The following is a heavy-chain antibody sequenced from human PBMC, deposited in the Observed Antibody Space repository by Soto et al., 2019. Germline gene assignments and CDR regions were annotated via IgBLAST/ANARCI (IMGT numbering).Heavy chain of an antibody. CDR3: ARHWAGQYCGGDCSYGMDV. V-gene: IGHV3-23*01. CDR2: ISGTGDAT. CDR1: GFTFNNYA. D-gene: IGHD2-21*02. Sequence: GGSLRLSCAVSGFTFNNYAMSWVRQAPGKGLEWVSIISGTGDATYYAGSVKGRFTISRENAKNSLHLQMNSLRAGDTAVYYCARHWAGQYCGGDCSYGMDVWGQGTTVTVSS. J-gene: IGHJ6*02.